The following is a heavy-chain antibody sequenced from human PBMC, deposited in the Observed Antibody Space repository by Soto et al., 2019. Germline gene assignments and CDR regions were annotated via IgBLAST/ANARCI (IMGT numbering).Heavy chain of an antibody. Sequence: QVQLVQSGADVKKPGSSVKISCTASGAAFSNYTFTWVRRAPGEGLEWVGRVIPLLDASNYAEKFQDRVTSSADRYTGTVYMELSSLRSEDSAIYYCASGKSQMSQDRMCFYYYMDVWGKGTSVTVSS. V-gene: IGHV1-69*08. CDR2: VIPLLDAS. J-gene: IGHJ6*03. CDR3: ASGKSQMSQDRMCFYYYMDV. D-gene: IGHD2-15*01. CDR1: GAAFSNYT.